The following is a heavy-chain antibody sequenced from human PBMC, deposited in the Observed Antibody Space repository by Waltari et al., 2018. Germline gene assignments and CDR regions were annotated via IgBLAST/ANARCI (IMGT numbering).Heavy chain of an antibody. D-gene: IGHD3-10*01. CDR3: TRDLYGSGGDWFDP. J-gene: IGHJ5*02. CDR1: GFDFSDYD. CDR2: IGGTHSNI. Sequence: EVRLAASGGGLVQPGGSLRRSCTASGFDFSDYDMNWVRKAPGTGLEWVSSIGGTHSNIFYADSVKGRFTVSRDNAKNSLYLQMDNLRAEDSGLYYCTRDLYGSGGDWFDPWGQGTLVTVSS. V-gene: IGHV3-21*01.